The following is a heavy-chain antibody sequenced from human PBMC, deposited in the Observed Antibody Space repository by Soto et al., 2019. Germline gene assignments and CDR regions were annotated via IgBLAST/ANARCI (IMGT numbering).Heavy chain of an antibody. Sequence: APVKVSCKASGYTFTSYYMHWVRQAPGQGLEWMGIINPSGGSTSYAQKFQGRVTMTRDTSTSTVYMELSSLRSEDTAVYYCARDGVVVVAATRDYYGMDVWGQGTTVTVSS. CDR1: GYTFTSYY. D-gene: IGHD2-15*01. CDR2: INPSGGST. CDR3: ARDGVVVVAATRDYYGMDV. V-gene: IGHV1-46*01. J-gene: IGHJ6*02.